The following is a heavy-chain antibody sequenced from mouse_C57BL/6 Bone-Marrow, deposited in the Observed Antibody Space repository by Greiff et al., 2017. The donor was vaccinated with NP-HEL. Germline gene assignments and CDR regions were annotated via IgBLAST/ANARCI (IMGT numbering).Heavy chain of an antibody. CDR2: INPGSGGT. Sequence: VKLMESGAELVRPGTSVKVSCKASGYAFTNYLIEWVKQRPGQGLEWIGVINPGSGGTNYNEKFKGKATLTADKSSSTAYMQLSSLTSEDSAVYFCARSEYPVYYYGSSPFAYWGQGTLVTVSA. D-gene: IGHD1-1*01. V-gene: IGHV1-54*01. J-gene: IGHJ3*01. CDR3: ARSEYPVYYYGSSPFAY. CDR1: GYAFTNYL.